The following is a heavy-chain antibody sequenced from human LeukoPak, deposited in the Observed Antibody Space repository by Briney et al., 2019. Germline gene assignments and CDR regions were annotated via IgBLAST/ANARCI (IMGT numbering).Heavy chain of an antibody. D-gene: IGHD3-22*01. Sequence: SETLSLTCAVYGGSFSDYYWSWIRQPPGKGLEWIGRINHSGSTNYNPSLKSRVTISVDKSKNQFSLKLSSVTAADTAVYYCARASADYYDSSGNQIDYWGQGTLVTVSS. CDR1: GGSFSDYY. V-gene: IGHV4-34*01. CDR3: ARASADYYDSSGNQIDY. J-gene: IGHJ4*02. CDR2: INHSGST.